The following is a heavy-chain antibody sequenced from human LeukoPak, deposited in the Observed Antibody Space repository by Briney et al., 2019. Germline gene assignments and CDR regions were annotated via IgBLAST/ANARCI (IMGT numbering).Heavy chain of an antibody. CDR2: ISSSSSYI. Sequence: NPGGSLRLSCAASGFTFSSYSMNWVRQAPGKGLEWVSSISSSSSYIYYADSVKGRFTISRDNAKNSLYLQMNSLRAEDTAVYYCARGGDSSGYNNWFDPWGQGTLVTVSS. J-gene: IGHJ5*02. D-gene: IGHD3-22*01. V-gene: IGHV3-21*01. CDR3: ARGGDSSGYNNWFDP. CDR1: GFTFSSYS.